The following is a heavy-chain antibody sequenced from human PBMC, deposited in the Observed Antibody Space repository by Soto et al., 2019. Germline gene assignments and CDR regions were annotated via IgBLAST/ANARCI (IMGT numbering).Heavy chain of an antibody. CDR3: AKDLTISWGGMDF. D-gene: IGHD3-3*01. Sequence: GGSLRLSCAASGFTFSSYGKHWGRQAPGKGLEWVAVISYAGSNKYYADYVKGRFTISRDNSKNTLYLQMNSLRAEDTAVYYCAKDLTISWGGMDFWGQGTTVTVSS. V-gene: IGHV3-30*18. CDR2: ISYAGSNK. J-gene: IGHJ6*02. CDR1: GFTFSSYG.